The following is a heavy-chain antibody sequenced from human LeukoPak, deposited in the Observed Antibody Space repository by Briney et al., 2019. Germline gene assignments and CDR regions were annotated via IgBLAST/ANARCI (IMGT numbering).Heavy chain of an antibody. D-gene: IGHD3-10*01. J-gene: IGHJ4*02. Sequence: DRSLRLSCAASGFPFDDYAMHWVRHAPGKGLEWVSGISWNSGSIGYADSVKGRFTISRDNAKNSLYLQMNSLRAEDMALYYCAKGRMVRGSLCYFDYWGQGTLVTVSS. V-gene: IGHV3-9*03. CDR2: ISWNSGSI. CDR1: GFPFDDYA. CDR3: AKGRMVRGSLCYFDY.